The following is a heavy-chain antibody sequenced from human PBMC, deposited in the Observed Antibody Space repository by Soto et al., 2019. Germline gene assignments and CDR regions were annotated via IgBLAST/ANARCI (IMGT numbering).Heavy chain of an antibody. CDR3: ASGLSGDKVDQ. V-gene: IGHV4-30-4*01. CDR1: GRSISDGAYY. Sequence: QVQLQESGPGLVKPSQTMSLTCTVSGRSISDGAYYWSWIRQPPGKGLEWIGHIYDSGNTYNNPSLKSPPTISADTSKNHISLHLTSVTAADPAVYYCASGLSGDKVDQWGQGTLVTVSS. D-gene: IGHD2-21*01. J-gene: IGHJ4*02. CDR2: IYDSGNT.